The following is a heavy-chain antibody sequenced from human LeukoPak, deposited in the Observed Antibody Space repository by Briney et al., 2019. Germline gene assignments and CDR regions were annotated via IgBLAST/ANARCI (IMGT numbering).Heavy chain of an antibody. CDR2: IIPIFGTA. CDR1: GGTFSSYA. Sequence: SVKVSCKASGGTFSSYAISWVRQAPGQGLEWMGGIIPIFGTANYAQKFQGRVTITADESTSTAYMELSSLRSEDTAVYYCARDRCRYPGGGDCFWPYNWFDPWGQGTLVTVSS. CDR3: ARDRCRYPGGGDCFWPYNWFDP. J-gene: IGHJ5*02. V-gene: IGHV1-69*13. D-gene: IGHD2-21*02.